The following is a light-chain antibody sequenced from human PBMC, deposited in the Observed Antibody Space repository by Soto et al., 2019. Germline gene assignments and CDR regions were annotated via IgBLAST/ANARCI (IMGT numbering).Light chain of an antibody. CDR2: DSS. J-gene: IGKJ5*01. CDR1: QDINKN. Sequence: DIQMTQSPSSLSSSVGCRFTITCQASQDINKNLIWYQQKPGKAPKLLIYDSSDLETGVPSRFSGSGSGTGFTFTISSLQPEDFATYYCQQYESLPLTFGQGTRLEI. V-gene: IGKV1-33*01. CDR3: QQYESLPLT.